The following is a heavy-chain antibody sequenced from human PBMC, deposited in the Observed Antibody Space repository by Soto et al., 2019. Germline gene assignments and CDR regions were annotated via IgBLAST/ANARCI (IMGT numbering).Heavy chain of an antibody. CDR3: ARAPAGYTALQSPYYYYMDV. D-gene: IGHD1-1*01. V-gene: IGHV3-33*01. Sequence: QVQLVESGGGVVQPGRSLRLSCAASGFTFSSYGMHWVRQAPGKGLEWVAVIWYDGSNKYYADSVKGRFTISRDNSKNTLYLQMNSLRAEDTAVYYCARAPAGYTALQSPYYYYMDVWGKGTTVTVSS. CDR2: IWYDGSNK. J-gene: IGHJ6*03. CDR1: GFTFSSYG.